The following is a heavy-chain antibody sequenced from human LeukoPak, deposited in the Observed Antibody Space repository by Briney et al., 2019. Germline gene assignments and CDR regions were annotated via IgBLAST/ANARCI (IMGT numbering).Heavy chain of an antibody. V-gene: IGHV4-31*03. CDR1: GGSISSGGYY. CDR3: AGDRMITFGGVNPPRY. J-gene: IGHJ4*02. CDR2: IYYSGST. Sequence: SQTLSLTCTVSGGSISSGGYYWSWIRQHPGKGLEWIGYIYYSGSTYYNPSLKSRVTISVDTSKNQFSLKLSSVTAADTAVYYCAGDRMITFGGVNPPRYWGQGTLVTVSS. D-gene: IGHD3-16*01.